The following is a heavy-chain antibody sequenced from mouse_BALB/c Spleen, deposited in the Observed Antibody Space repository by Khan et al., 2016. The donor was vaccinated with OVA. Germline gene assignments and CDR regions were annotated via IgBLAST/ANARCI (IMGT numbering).Heavy chain of an antibody. Sequence: VQLKQSGADLVKPGATLKLSCTASGLTIKDSYMHWLNQSPDKGLEWIGRIDPPNGYTKYHPNFQGKATITTDTSYNTAYLQLSSLTSEDTAVYYCARRAGRWGQGTTRTVSS. V-gene: IGHV14-3*02. D-gene: IGHD3-3*01. CDR3: ARRAGR. CDR2: IDPPNGYT. CDR1: GLTIKDSY. J-gene: IGHJ2*01.